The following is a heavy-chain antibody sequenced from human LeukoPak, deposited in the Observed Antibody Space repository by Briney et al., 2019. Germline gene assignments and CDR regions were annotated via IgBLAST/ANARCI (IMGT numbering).Heavy chain of an antibody. Sequence: GGSLRLSCAASGFTFSSYWMSWVRQAPGKGLEWVANIKQDGSEKYYVDSVKGRFTISRDNAKNSLYLQMNSLRAEDTAVYCARDDCSSISCYHNWFDPWGRGTLVTVSS. J-gene: IGHJ5*02. D-gene: IGHD2-2*01. V-gene: IGHV3-7*01. CDR1: GFTFSSYW. CDR2: IKQDGSEK. CDR3: ARDDCSSISCYHNWFDP.